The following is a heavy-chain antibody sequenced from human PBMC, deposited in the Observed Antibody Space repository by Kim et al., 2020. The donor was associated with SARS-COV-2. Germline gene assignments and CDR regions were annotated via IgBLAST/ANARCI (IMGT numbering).Heavy chain of an antibody. D-gene: IGHD3-10*01. J-gene: IGHJ4*02. Sequence: GGSLRLSCAASGFTFSSYAMHWVRQAPGKGLEWVAVISYDGSNKYYADSVKGRFTISRDNSKNTLYLQMNSLRAEDTAVYYCARPLTPYGSGSYPFDYWGQGTLVTVSS. CDR2: ISYDGSNK. CDR3: ARPLTPYGSGSYPFDY. CDR1: GFTFSSYA. V-gene: IGHV3-30*04.